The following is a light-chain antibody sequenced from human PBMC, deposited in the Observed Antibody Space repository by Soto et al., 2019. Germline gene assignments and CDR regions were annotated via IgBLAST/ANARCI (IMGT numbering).Light chain of an antibody. V-gene: IGKV3-11*01. Sequence: EVVLTQSPATLSVSPGERATLSCRASQSISTYLAWYQQKPGQAPRLLIDDASNRATGIPARFSGSGSGTDFTLTISNLEPEDFAVYYCHMGRTFGQGTRVEIK. CDR2: DAS. CDR3: HMGRT. CDR1: QSISTY. J-gene: IGKJ5*01.